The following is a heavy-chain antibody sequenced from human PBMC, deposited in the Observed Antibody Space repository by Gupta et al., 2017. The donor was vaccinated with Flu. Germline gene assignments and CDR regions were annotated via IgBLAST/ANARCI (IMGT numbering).Heavy chain of an antibody. CDR3: ARDSQWPQRNYFDY. Sequence: QVQLVQSGAEVKKPGSSVTVSCKASGGTFSSYAISWVRQAPGQGLEWMGGIIPIFGTANYAQKFQGRVTITADESTSTAYMELSSLRSEDTAVYYCARDSQWPQRNYFDYWGQGTLVTVSS. D-gene: IGHD6-19*01. CDR1: GGTFSSYA. V-gene: IGHV1-69*01. CDR2: IIPIFGTA. J-gene: IGHJ4*02.